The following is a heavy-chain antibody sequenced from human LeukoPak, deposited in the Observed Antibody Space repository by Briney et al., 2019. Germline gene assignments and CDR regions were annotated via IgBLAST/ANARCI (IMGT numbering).Heavy chain of an antibody. J-gene: IGHJ4*02. D-gene: IGHD3-22*01. V-gene: IGHV1-2*02. CDR1: GYTFTGYY. CDR3: ARAFTYYYDSSGYGV. Sequence: GASVKVSCKASGYTFTGYYMHWVRQAPGQGLEWMGWINPNSGGTNYAQKSQGRVTMTRDTSISTAYMELSRLRSDDTAVYYCARAFTYYYDSSGYGVWGQGTLVTVSS. CDR2: INPNSGGT.